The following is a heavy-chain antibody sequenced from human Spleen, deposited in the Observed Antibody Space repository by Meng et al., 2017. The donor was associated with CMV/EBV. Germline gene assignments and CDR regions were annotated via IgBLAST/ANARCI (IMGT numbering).Heavy chain of an antibody. D-gene: IGHD6-19*01. V-gene: IGHV3-48*03. J-gene: IGHJ4*02. CDR1: GFTFRSYA. Sequence: GESLKISCAASGFTFRSYAMNWVRQSPGKGLEWVSYISSSGTSIYYADSVKGRFTISRDNAKNSLFLQMSSLRAEDTAFYYCARDALSSGGDYWGQGALVTVSS. CDR3: ARDALSSGGDY. CDR2: ISSSGTSI.